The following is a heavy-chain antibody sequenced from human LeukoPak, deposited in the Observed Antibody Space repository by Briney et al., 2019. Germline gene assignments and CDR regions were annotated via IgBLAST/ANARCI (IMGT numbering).Heavy chain of an antibody. V-gene: IGHV3-30*18. J-gene: IGHJ5*02. Sequence: GGSLRLSCAASEFTFTSYELNWVRQAPGKGLEWVAVISYDGSNKYYADSVKGRFTISRDNSKNTLYLQMNSLRAEDTAVYYCAKEGDCSGGSCYGGLDPWGQGTLVTVSS. CDR3: AKEGDCSGGSCYGGLDP. CDR2: ISYDGSNK. D-gene: IGHD2-15*01. CDR1: EFTFTSYE.